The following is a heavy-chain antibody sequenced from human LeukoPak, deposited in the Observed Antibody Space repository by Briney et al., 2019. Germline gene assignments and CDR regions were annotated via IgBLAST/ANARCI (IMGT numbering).Heavy chain of an antibody. J-gene: IGHJ3*02. CDR2: INLDGTDI. Sequence: SGGSLTLSCAAPGFSFSTHIMSCVRQAPGKGVECLSFINLDGTDIHYGESVKARFTISRDNAKNSLYLQMHTLRAEDTAVYCAGGGVGVLPGDAFDIWSQGTMVTVSS. CDR3: GGGVGVLPGDAFDI. CDR1: GFSFSTHI. D-gene: IGHD2-8*02. V-gene: IGHV3-21*05.